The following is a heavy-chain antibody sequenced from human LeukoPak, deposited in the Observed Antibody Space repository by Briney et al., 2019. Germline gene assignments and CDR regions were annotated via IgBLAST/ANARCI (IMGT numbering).Heavy chain of an antibody. J-gene: IGHJ4*02. CDR1: GGSFSGYY. CDR2: INHSGST. D-gene: IGHD6-13*01. Sequence: PSETLSLTCAVYGGSFSGYYWSWTRQPPGKGLEWIGEINHSGSTNYNPSLKSRVTISVDTSKNQFSLKLSSVTAADTAVYYCARGLRQQLDYWGQGTLVTVSS. CDR3: ARGLRQQLDY. V-gene: IGHV4-34*01.